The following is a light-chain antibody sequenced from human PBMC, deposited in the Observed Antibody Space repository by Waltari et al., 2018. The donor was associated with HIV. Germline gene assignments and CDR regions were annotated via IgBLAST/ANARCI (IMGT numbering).Light chain of an antibody. Sequence: QSALTQPRSVSGSPGQSVTISCTGTSSDVGGYNYVSWYQQHPGKAPKLMIYDVSKRPAGVPDRFSGCKSGNTASLTSSGLQAEDEADYYCCSYAGSYNVVFGGGTKLTVL. J-gene: IGLJ2*01. CDR1: SSDVGGYNY. CDR3: CSYAGSYNVV. CDR2: DVS. V-gene: IGLV2-11*01.